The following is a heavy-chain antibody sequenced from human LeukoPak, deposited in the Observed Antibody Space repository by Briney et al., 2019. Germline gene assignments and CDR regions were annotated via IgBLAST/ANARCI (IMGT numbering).Heavy chain of an antibody. CDR1: GFTFSSYA. J-gene: IGHJ4*02. CDR2: ISGSGGST. D-gene: IGHD6-19*01. CDR3: AKPPQYSSGWFFDY. V-gene: IGHV3-23*01. Sequence: QTGGSLRLSCAASGFTFSSYAMSWVRQAPGKGLEWVSAISGSGGSTYYADSVKGRFTISRDNSKNTLYLQMNSLRAEDTAVYYCAKPPQYSSGWFFDYWGQGTLVTVSS.